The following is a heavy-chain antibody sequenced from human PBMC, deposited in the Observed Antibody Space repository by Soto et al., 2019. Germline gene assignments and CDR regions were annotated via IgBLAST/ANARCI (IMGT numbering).Heavy chain of an antibody. V-gene: IGHV3-53*01. Sequence: GGSLRLSCAASGFTVSSNYMSWVRQAPGKGLEWVSVIYSGGSTYYADSVKGRFTISRDNSKNTLYLQMNSLRAEDTAVYYCATSIAAPNLDYWGQGTLVTVSS. J-gene: IGHJ4*02. CDR2: IYSGGST. D-gene: IGHD6-6*01. CDR3: ATSIAAPNLDY. CDR1: GFTVSSNY.